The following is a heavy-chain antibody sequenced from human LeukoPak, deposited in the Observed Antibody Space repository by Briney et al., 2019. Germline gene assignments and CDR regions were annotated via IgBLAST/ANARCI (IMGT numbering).Heavy chain of an antibody. CDR2: GYFRGST. V-gene: IGHV4-59*01. CDR3: ARVSGKGCHHGMDV. J-gene: IGHJ6*02. D-gene: IGHD6-25*01. Sequence: SETLSLTCTVSGGSISSYFWTWIRQPPGKGPEWIGYGYFRGSTNYNPSLKSRVTISVDSSKNQFSLKLSSVTAADTAVYYCARVSGKGCHHGMDVWGQGTTVTVSS. CDR1: GGSISSYF.